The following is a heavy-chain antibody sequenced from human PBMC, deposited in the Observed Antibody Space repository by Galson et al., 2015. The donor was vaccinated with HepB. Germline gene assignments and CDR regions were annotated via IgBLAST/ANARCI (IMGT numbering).Heavy chain of an antibody. D-gene: IGHD1-1*01. V-gene: IGHV3-33*01. CDR1: GFTFSSYG. Sequence: SLRLSCAASGFTFSSYGMHWVRQAPGKGLEWVAVIWYDGSNKYYADSVKGRFTISRDNSKNTLYLQMNSLRAEDTAVYYCARDQPGTTGSVGAFDIWGQGTMVTVSS. J-gene: IGHJ3*02. CDR2: IWYDGSNK. CDR3: ARDQPGTTGSVGAFDI.